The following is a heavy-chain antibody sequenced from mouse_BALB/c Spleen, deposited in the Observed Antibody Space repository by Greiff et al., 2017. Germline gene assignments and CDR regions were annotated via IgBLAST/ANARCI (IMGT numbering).Heavy chain of an antibody. V-gene: IGHV14-1*02. Sequence: EVKLMESGAELVRPGALVKLSCKASGFNIKDYYMHWVKQRPEQGLEWIGWIDPENGNTIYDPKFQGKASITADTSSNTAYLQLSSLTSEDTAVYYCARRGASDYWGQGTTLTVSS. CDR1: GFNIKDYY. CDR3: ARRGASDY. J-gene: IGHJ2*01. D-gene: IGHD3-1*01. CDR2: IDPENGNT.